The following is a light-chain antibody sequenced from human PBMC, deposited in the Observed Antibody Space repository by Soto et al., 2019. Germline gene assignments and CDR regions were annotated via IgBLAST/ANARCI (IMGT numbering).Light chain of an antibody. V-gene: IGKV1-39*01. Sequence: DIQMTQSPSSLSASVGDRVTITCRASQSISSYLNWYQKKPRKAPKLLIYAASSLQSGVPSRFSGSGSGTDLPLTISSPQPEDFATYYFQQSYTTPITFGQGTRLEIK. CDR1: QSISSY. CDR3: QQSYTTPIT. CDR2: AAS. J-gene: IGKJ5*01.